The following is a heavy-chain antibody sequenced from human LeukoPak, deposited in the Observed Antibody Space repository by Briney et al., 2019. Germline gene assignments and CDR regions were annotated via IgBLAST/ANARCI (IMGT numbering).Heavy chain of an antibody. Sequence: GGSLRLSCAASGFTFSSYAMHWVRQAPGKGLEWVAVISYGGSNKYYADSVKGRFTISRDNSKNTLYLQMNSLRAEDTAVYYCARVDLSGLAWYYWGQGTLVTVSS. CDR3: ARVDLSGLAWYY. CDR2: ISYGGSNK. V-gene: IGHV3-30-3*01. D-gene: IGHD2-15*01. J-gene: IGHJ4*02. CDR1: GFTFSSYA.